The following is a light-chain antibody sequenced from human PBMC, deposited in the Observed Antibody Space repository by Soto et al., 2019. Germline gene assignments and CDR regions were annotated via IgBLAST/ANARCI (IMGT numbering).Light chain of an antibody. Sequence: EIVLTQSPGTLSLSPGERATLSCRASQSVNSNYLAWYQRKPGQAPRLLIYGASNRATDIPYRFSASGSGTDFPLTITRLEAEDFAVYYWQQYDSTPPTFGQGTKVEV. CDR2: GAS. CDR3: QQYDSTPPT. J-gene: IGKJ1*01. V-gene: IGKV3-20*01. CDR1: QSVNSNY.